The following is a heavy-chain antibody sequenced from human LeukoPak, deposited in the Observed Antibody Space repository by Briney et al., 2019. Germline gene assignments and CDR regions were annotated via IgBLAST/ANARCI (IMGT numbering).Heavy chain of an antibody. Sequence: PGGSLRLSCAASGFTFHDYGMSWVRQAPGKGLEWVSGINWNGGSTSYADSVKGRFTISRDDAKNSLYLHMNSLRAEDTALYHCARDGRGGGSYYSDSWGQGTLVTVSS. D-gene: IGHD2-15*01. J-gene: IGHJ4*02. CDR3: ARDGRGGGSYYSDS. V-gene: IGHV3-20*01. CDR2: INWNGGST. CDR1: GFTFHDYG.